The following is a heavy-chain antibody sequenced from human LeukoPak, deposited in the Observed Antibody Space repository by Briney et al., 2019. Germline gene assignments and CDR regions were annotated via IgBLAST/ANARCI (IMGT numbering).Heavy chain of an antibody. V-gene: IGHV4-4*07. CDR3: AREPYSSGFNWFDP. Sequence: KPSETLSLTCTVSGGSISSYYWSWIRQPAGKGLEWFGRIYTSGSTNYNPFLKSRVTMSVDTSKNQFSLKLSSVTAADTAVYYCAREPYSSGFNWFDPWGQGTLVTVSS. J-gene: IGHJ5*02. CDR2: IYTSGST. CDR1: GGSISSYY. D-gene: IGHD6-19*01.